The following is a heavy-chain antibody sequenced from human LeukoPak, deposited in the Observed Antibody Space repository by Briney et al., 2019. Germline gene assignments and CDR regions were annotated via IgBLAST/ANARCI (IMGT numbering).Heavy chain of an antibody. CDR1: GYTFTSYG. D-gene: IGHD5-12*01. Sequence: GASVKVSCKASGYTFTSYGISWVRQAPGQGLEWMGWISAYNGNTNYTQKLQGRVTMTTDTSTSTAYMELRSLRSDDTAVYYCAREATYSGYDRLDYWGQGTLVTVSS. V-gene: IGHV1-18*04. CDR2: ISAYNGNT. CDR3: AREATYSGYDRLDY. J-gene: IGHJ4*02.